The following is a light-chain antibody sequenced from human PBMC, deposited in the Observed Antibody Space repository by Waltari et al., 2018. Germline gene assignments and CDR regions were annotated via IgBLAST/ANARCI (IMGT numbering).Light chain of an antibody. Sequence: DIQMTQSPSSLSASVADRVTITCRASQSISNWLAWYQQKPGKAPILLIYKASILKSGVPSRFSGSGSETQFTITISSLQPGDFATYYCQQYKTYSSFGQGTKLEIK. J-gene: IGKJ2*01. V-gene: IGKV1-5*03. CDR2: KAS. CDR1: QSISNW. CDR3: QQYKTYSS.